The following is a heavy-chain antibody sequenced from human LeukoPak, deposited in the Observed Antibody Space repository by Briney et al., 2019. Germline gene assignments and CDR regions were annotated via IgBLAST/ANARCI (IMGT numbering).Heavy chain of an antibody. Sequence: GGSLRLSCAASGFTFSTYNMNWVRQAPGKGLEWVSYINSDSSAIYYADSVEGRFTISRDNAKNSLYLQINSLRAEDTAVYYCAKAVAGTKPQPYYFDYWGQGTLVTVSS. CDR1: GFTFSTYN. CDR2: INSDSSAI. D-gene: IGHD6-19*01. J-gene: IGHJ4*02. CDR3: AKAVAGTKPQPYYFDY. V-gene: IGHV3-48*01.